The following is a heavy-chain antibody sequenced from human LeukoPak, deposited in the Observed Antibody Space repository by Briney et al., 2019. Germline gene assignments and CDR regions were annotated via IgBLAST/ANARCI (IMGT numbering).Heavy chain of an antibody. V-gene: IGHV3-7*02. CDR1: RFTFSNYW. Sequence: GGSLRLSCAASRFTFSNYWMSWVRQAPGKGLEWVANIKQDGGEKNYVDSVKGRFTISRDNAKNSLYLQMNSLRAEDTAVYYCAISSGWYPRFDYWGQGTLVTVSS. CDR2: IKQDGGEK. D-gene: IGHD6-19*01. CDR3: AISSGWYPRFDY. J-gene: IGHJ4*02.